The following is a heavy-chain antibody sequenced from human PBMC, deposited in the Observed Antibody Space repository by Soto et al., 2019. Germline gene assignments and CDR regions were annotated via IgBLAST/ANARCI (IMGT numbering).Heavy chain of an antibody. CDR1: GFTFSSYA. CDR2: ISGSGGST. V-gene: IGHV3-23*01. J-gene: IGHJ3*02. CDR3: AKDYGVDYGDYEDAFDI. D-gene: IGHD4-17*01. Sequence: GGSPRLSCAASGFTFSSYAMSWVRQAPGKGLEWVSAISGSGGSTYYADSVKGRFTISRDNSKNTLYLQMNSLRAEDTAVYYCAKDYGVDYGDYEDAFDIWGQGTMVTVSS.